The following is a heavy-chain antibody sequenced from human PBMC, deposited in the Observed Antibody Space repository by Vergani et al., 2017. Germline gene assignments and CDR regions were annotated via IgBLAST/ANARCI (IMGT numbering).Heavy chain of an antibody. Sequence: QVQLQESGPGLVKPSETLSLTCAVSGYSISSGYYWGWIRQPPGKGLEWIGSIYHSGSTYYNPSLKSRVTISVDTSKNQFSLKLSSVTAADTAVYYCAREYYDFWSGYQGGDVWGKGTTVTVSS. J-gene: IGHJ6*04. V-gene: IGHV4-38-2*01. CDR2: IYHSGST. D-gene: IGHD3-3*01. CDR1: GYSISSGYY. CDR3: AREYYDFWSGYQGGDV.